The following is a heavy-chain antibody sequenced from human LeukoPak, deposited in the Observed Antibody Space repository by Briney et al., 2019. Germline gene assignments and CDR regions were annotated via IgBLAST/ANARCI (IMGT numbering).Heavy chain of an antibody. J-gene: IGHJ5*02. CDR3: ARDPHYDFWSGYYGGNWFDP. Sequence: GSLRLSCAASGFTFSSYSMNWVRQAPGKGLEWVSSISSSSSYIYYADSVKGRFTISRDNARNSLYLQMNSLRAEDTAVYYCARDPHYDFWSGYYGGNWFDPWGQGTLVTVSS. CDR2: ISSSSSYI. CDR1: GFTFSSYS. V-gene: IGHV3-21*04. D-gene: IGHD3-3*01.